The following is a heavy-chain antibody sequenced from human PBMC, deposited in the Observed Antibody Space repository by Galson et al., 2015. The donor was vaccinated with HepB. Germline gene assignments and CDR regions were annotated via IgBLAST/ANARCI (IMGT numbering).Heavy chain of an antibody. J-gene: IGHJ5*02. Sequence: SVKVSCKVSGYTLTELSMHWVRQAPGKGLEWMGGFDPEDGETIYAQKFQGRVTMTEDTSTDTAYMELGSLRSEDTAVYYCATKNPGYCSGGSCPNWFDPWGQGTLVTVSS. CDR2: FDPEDGET. V-gene: IGHV1-24*01. CDR3: ATKNPGYCSGGSCPNWFDP. D-gene: IGHD2-15*01. CDR1: GYTLTELS.